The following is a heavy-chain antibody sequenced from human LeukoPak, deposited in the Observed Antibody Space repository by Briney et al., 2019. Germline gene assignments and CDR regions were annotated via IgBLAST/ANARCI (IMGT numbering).Heavy chain of an antibody. J-gene: IGHJ6*03. CDR2: IYYSGST. D-gene: IGHD3-3*01. CDR3: ARSSHSIRFLRYYYYMDV. CDR1: GGSISSYY. Sequence: SETLSLTCTVSGGSISSYYWSWIRQPPGKGLEWIGSIYYSGSTYYNPSLKSRVTISVDTSKNQFSLKLSSVTAADTAVYYCARSSHSIRFLRYYYYMDVWGKGTTVTVSS. V-gene: IGHV4-59*12.